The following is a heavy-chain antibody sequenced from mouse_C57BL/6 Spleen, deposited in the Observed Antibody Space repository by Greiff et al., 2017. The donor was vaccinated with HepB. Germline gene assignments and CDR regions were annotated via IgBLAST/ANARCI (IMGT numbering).Heavy chain of an antibody. Sequence: QVQLKQSGAELVKPGASVKLSCKASGYTFTSYWMHWVKQRPGRGLEWIGRIDPNSGGTKYNEKFKSKATLTVDKPSSTAYMQLSSLTSEDSAVYYCARVEGIYDGYYDYAMDYWGQGTSVTVSS. CDR2: IDPNSGGT. CDR3: ARVEGIYDGYYDYAMDY. V-gene: IGHV1-72*01. CDR1: GYTFTSYW. D-gene: IGHD2-3*01. J-gene: IGHJ4*01.